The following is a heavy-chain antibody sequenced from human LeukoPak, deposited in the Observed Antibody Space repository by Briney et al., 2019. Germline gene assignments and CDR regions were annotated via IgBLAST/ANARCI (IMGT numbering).Heavy chain of an antibody. CDR1: GGTFISYA. J-gene: IGHJ3*02. CDR3: ARAWGRSYCGGDCYYDAFDI. Sequence: SVKVSCKASGGTFISYAISWVRQAPGQGLEWMGGIIPIFGTANYAQKFQGRVTITADESTSTAYMELSSLRSEDTAVYYCARAWGRSYCGGDCYYDAFDIWGQGTMVTVSS. CDR2: IIPIFGTA. V-gene: IGHV1-69*13. D-gene: IGHD2-21*02.